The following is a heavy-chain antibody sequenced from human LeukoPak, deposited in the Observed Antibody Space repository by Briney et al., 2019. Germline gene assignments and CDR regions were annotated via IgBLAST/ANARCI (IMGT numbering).Heavy chain of an antibody. Sequence: PGGSLRLSCAAYGFTFSDYYMSWIRQAPGKGLEWVSYISSSGSTIYYADSVKGRFTISRDNAKNSLYLQMNSLRAEDTAVYYCARVGGAYCSGGSCYSGALNYWGQGTLVTVSS. J-gene: IGHJ4*02. D-gene: IGHD2-15*01. CDR2: ISSSGSTI. CDR1: GFTFSDYY. CDR3: ARVGGAYCSGGSCYSGALNY. V-gene: IGHV3-11*01.